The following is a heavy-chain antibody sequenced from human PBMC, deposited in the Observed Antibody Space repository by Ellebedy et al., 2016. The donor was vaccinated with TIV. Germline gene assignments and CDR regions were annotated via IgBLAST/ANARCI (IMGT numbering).Heavy chain of an antibody. V-gene: IGHV5-10-1*01. CDR1: GYSFTSYW. J-gene: IGHJ4*02. D-gene: IGHD5-12*01. CDR3: ATHEMDIVATPYDY. Sequence: GESLKISXKGSGYSFTSYWISWVRQMPGKGLEWMGRIDPSDSYTNYSPSFQGHVTISADKSISTAYLQWSSLKASDTAMYYCATHEMDIVATPYDYWGQGTLVTVSS. CDR2: IDPSDSYT.